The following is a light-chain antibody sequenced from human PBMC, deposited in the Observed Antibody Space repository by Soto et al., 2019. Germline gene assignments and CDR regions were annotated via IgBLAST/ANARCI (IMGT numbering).Light chain of an antibody. Sequence: QSVLTQPPSASRTPGQNVSISCSGGPSNIGSNSVNWLQQLPGAAPKLLIYKNDQRPSGVPDRFSASKSGTSASLAISGLQSEDEADYYCAAWDDSQMRVFGSGTKLTVL. CDR1: PSNIGSNS. CDR2: KND. CDR3: AAWDDSQMRV. V-gene: IGLV1-44*01. J-gene: IGLJ1*01.